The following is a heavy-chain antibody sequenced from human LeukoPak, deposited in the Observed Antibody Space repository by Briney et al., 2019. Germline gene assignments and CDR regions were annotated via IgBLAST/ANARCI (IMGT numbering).Heavy chain of an antibody. CDR1: GGTFSSYA. CDR3: ARGAIFGVVIPYYFDY. Sequence: GSSVKVSCKASGGTFSSYAISWVRQAPGQGLEWMGRIIPILGIANYAQKFQGRVTITADKSTSTAYMELSSLRSEDTAVYYCARGAIFGVVIPYYFDYWGQGTLVTVSS. D-gene: IGHD3-3*01. J-gene: IGHJ4*02. V-gene: IGHV1-69*04. CDR2: IIPILGIA.